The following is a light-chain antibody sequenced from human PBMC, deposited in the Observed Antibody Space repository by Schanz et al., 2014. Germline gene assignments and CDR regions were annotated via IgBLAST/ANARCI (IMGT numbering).Light chain of an antibody. V-gene: IGKV3-20*01. Sequence: EIVMTQSPATLSVSPGERATLSCRASQSVSSNLAWYQQKPGQAPRLLIYGASSRATGTPDRFSGSASGTDFTLTISRLEPEDFAVYYCQHYSLSPLFGQGTKVDI. CDR3: QHYSLSPL. CDR1: QSVSSN. CDR2: GAS. J-gene: IGKJ1*01.